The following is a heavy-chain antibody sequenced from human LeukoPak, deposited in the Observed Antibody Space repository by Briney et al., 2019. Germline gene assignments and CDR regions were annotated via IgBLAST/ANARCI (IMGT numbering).Heavy chain of an antibody. CDR3: AKDHLLTYYDFWSGLRDAFDI. J-gene: IGHJ3*02. V-gene: IGHV3-23*01. D-gene: IGHD3-3*01. CDR2: ITGNGDST. Sequence: LTGGSLRLSCAASGFTFAGYAMAWVRQAPGKGLNWVTGITGNGDSTYYADSVKGRFTISRDNSRNTLYLQMNSLRAEDTAVYYCAKDHLLTYYDFWSGLRDAFDIWGQGTMVTVSS. CDR1: GFTFAGYA.